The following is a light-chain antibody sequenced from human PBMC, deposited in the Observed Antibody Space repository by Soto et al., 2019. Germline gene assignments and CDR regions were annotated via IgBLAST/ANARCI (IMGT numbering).Light chain of an antibody. CDR2: EVS. Sequence: QSVLTQPPSASGSPGQSVTISCTGTSSDVGGYNYVSWYQQHPGKAPKLMIYEVSKRPSGVPDRFSDSKSGNTASLTVSGLQAEDEADYYCSSYAGSNNSVFGTGTKVTVL. V-gene: IGLV2-8*01. CDR3: SSYAGSNNSV. CDR1: SSDVGGYNY. J-gene: IGLJ1*01.